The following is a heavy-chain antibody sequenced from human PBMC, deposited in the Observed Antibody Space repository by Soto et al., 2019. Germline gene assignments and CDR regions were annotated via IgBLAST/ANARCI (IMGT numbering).Heavy chain of an antibody. V-gene: IGHV3-48*02. Sequence: GGSLRLSCAASGFTFSSYSMNWVRQAPGKGLEWVSYISSSGSTIYYAVSVMGRFTISRCSAKNSLYLQMNSLRDEDTAVYYCAREGNTVTSGVDVWGHGTTVTVSS. CDR3: AREGNTVTSGVDV. CDR1: GFTFSSYS. J-gene: IGHJ6*02. D-gene: IGHD4-4*01. CDR2: ISSSGSTI.